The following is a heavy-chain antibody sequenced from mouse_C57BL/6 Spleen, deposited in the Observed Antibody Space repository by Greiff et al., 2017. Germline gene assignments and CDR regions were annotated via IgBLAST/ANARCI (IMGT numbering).Heavy chain of an antibody. D-gene: IGHD2-14*01. Sequence: EVQLVESGGGLVKPGGSLKLSCAASGFTFSDYGMHWVRQAPEKGLEWVAYISSGSSTIYYADTVKGRFTISRDNAKNTLFLQMTSLRAEDTAMYYCERHDRGAMDYWGQGTSVTVSS. CDR1: GFTFSDYG. CDR2: ISSGSSTI. CDR3: ERHDRGAMDY. V-gene: IGHV5-17*01. J-gene: IGHJ4*01.